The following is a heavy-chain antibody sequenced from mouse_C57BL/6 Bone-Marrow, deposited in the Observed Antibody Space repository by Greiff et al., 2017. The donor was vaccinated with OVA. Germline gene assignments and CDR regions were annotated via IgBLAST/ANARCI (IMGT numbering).Heavy chain of an antibody. D-gene: IGHD1-2*01. V-gene: IGHV5-6*01. CDR3: ARHGGRRFDY. CDR2: ISSGGSYT. CDR1: GFTFSSYG. Sequence: EVMLVESGGDLVKPGGSLKLSCAASGFTFSSYGMSWVRQTPDKRLEWVATISSGGSYTYYPDSVKGRFTISIDNAKNTLYLQMSSLKSEDTAMYYCARHGGRRFDYWGQGTTLTVSS. J-gene: IGHJ2*01.